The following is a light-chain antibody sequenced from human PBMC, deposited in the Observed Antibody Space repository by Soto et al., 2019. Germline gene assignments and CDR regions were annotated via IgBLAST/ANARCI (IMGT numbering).Light chain of an antibody. V-gene: IGKV3-15*01. CDR1: QSVSNN. J-gene: IGKJ1*01. CDR2: GAS. CDR3: QQYNNWWT. Sequence: ERVMTQSPATLSVSPGERATLSCRASQSVSNNLAWYQKKPGQAPRLLIDGASTRATGIPARFSGSGSGTEFTLTISSLQSEDFAFYYCQQYNNWWTFGQGTRVDIK.